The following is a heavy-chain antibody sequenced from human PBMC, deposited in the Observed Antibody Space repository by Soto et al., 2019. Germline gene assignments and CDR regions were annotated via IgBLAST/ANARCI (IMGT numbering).Heavy chain of an antibody. J-gene: IGHJ4*02. CDR1: GFTFSSYA. CDR3: AKSNPSGPKLAAAGTFGY. D-gene: IGHD6-13*01. Sequence: GGSLRLSCAASGFTFSSYAMSWVRQAPGKGLEWVSAIRGSGGSTYYADSVKGRFTISRDNSKNTLYLQMNSLRAEDTAVYYCAKSNPSGPKLAAAGTFGYWGQGTLVTVSS. V-gene: IGHV3-23*01. CDR2: IRGSGGST.